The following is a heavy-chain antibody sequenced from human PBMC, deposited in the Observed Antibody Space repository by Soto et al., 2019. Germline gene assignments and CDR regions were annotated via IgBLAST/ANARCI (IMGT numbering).Heavy chain of an antibody. CDR3: ARDQTDYSGSGSSDAFDI. V-gene: IGHV1-18*01. Sequence: QVQLVQSGAEVKKPGASVKVSCKASGYTFTSYGISWVRQAPGQGLEWMGWISAYNGNTNYAQKLQGRVTMTTDTSTSTAYMELRSLSSDDTAVYYCARDQTDYSGSGSSDAFDIWGQGTMVTVSS. CDR1: GYTFTSYG. D-gene: IGHD3-10*01. J-gene: IGHJ3*02. CDR2: ISAYNGNT.